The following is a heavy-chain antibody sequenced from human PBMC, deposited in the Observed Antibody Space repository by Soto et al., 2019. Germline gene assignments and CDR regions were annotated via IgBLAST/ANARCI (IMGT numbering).Heavy chain of an antibody. CDR2: FDPEDGET. Sequence: GASVQVSCQASGDTFHANSIHLVRQEPGKGLEWMGGFDPEDGETIYAQKFQGRVTMTEDTSTDTAYMELSSLRSEDTAVYYCATVDSSSSQMYYFDYWGQGTLVTGSS. V-gene: IGHV1-24*01. J-gene: IGHJ4*02. D-gene: IGHD6-13*01. CDR3: ATVDSSSSQMYYFDY. CDR1: GDTFHANS.